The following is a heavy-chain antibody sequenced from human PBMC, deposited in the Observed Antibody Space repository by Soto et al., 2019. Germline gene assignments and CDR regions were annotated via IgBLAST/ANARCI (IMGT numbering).Heavy chain of an antibody. CDR3: ARDQDSTGDAFDI. CDR1: GFTFSSYS. V-gene: IGHV3-21*01. J-gene: IGHJ3*02. D-gene: IGHD3-9*01. CDR2: ISSSSSYI. Sequence: GASLKISCAASGFTFSSYSMNWVRQAPGKGLEWVSSISSSSSYIYYADSVKGRFTISRDNAKNSLYLQMNSLRAEDTAVYYCARDQDSTGDAFDIWGQGTMVTVSS.